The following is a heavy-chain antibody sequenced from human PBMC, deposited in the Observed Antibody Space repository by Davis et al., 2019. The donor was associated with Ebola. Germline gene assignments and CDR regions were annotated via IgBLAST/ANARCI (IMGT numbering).Heavy chain of an antibody. V-gene: IGHV5-51*01. CDR3: ARHRPMSLGYRYFDF. CDR1: GYSFTNYW. J-gene: IGHJ4*02. Sequence: KVSCKGSGYSFTNYWIGWVRQMPGKGLEWMGIIYPGDSDTRYSPSFQGQVSISVDKSISMAYLQWSSLKASDTAMYYCARHRPMSLGYRYFDFWGQGTLVTVSS. CDR2: IYPGDSDT. D-gene: IGHD5-12*01.